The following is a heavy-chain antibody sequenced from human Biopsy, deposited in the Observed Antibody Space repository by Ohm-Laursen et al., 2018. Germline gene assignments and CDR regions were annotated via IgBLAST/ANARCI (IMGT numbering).Heavy chain of an antibody. V-gene: IGHV1-46*01. CDR2: INPSGSTT. CDR1: GYSFTSYY. CDR3: ARNTGWYGDLYYFDY. Sequence: SSVKVSCKASGYSFTSYYMHWVRQAPGQGLEWMGMINPSGSTTSYPQIFQGRVTMTRDTSKSTVYMELSSLRSADTAVYFCARNTGWYGDLYYFDYWGQGALVTVSS. D-gene: IGHD6-19*01. J-gene: IGHJ4*02.